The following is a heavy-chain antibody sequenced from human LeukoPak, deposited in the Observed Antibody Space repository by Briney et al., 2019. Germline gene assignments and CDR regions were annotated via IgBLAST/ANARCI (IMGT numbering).Heavy chain of an antibody. CDR2: MNPNSGNT. D-gene: IGHD3-3*01. CDR1: GYTFTSYD. CDR3: ARGLRTIFGVVIIHNWFDP. J-gene: IGHJ5*02. Sequence: GASVKVSCKASGYTFTSYDINWVRQATGQGLEWMGWMNPNSGNTGYAQKFQGRVTTTRNTSISTAYMELSSLRSEDTAVYYCARGLRTIFGVVIIHNWFDPWGQGTLVTVSS. V-gene: IGHV1-8*03.